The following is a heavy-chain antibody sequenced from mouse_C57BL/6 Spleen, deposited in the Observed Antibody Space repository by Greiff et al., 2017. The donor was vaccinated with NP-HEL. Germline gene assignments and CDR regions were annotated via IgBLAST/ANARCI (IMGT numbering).Heavy chain of an antibody. CDR3: ARHGDYYGSSYGDWYFDV. V-gene: IGHV1-62-2*01. D-gene: IGHD1-1*01. Sequence: QVQLKQSGAELVKPGASVKLSCKASGYTFTEYTIHWVKQRSGQGLEWIGWFYPGSGSIKYNEKFKDKATLTADKSSSTVYMELSRFTSEDSAVYFCARHGDYYGSSYGDWYFDVWGTGTTVTVSS. CDR1: GYTFTEYT. CDR2: FYPGSGSI. J-gene: IGHJ1*03.